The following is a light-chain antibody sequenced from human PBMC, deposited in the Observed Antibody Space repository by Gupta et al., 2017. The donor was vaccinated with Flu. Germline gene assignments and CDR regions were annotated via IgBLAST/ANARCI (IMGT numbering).Light chain of an antibody. V-gene: IGKV1-9*01. CDR3: QQRSSSPFT. J-gene: IGKJ3*01. CDR2: AAS. CDR1: QGISSY. Sequence: DIQLTHSPSFLSASVGDRVTITCRASQGISSYLAWYQQKPGNAPKLLIYAASTRESGVPSRFSGSGSGTEFTLTISSRQPEDFAVYYCQQRSSSPFTFGHGTKVDIK.